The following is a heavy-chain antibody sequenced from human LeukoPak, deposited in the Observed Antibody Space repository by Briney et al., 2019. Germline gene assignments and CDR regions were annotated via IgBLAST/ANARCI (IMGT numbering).Heavy chain of an antibody. CDR3: AKAGNYDFWSGYYRRDFWDQLVTLDY. CDR1: GFTFSSYA. D-gene: IGHD3-3*01. J-gene: IGHJ4*02. V-gene: IGHV3-23*01. CDR2: ISGSGGSK. Sequence: PGGSLRRSCAASGFTFSSYAMSWVRQAPGKGLEWVSAISGSGGSKYYADYVKGRLTISRDNSKNTRYLQMNSLRAEDTAVYYCAKAGNYDFWSGYYRRDFWDQLVTLDYWGQGTLVTVSS.